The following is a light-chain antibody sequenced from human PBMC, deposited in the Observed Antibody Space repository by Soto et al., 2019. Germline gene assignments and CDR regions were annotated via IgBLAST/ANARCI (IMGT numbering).Light chain of an antibody. V-gene: IGLV1-47*01. CDR1: SSNLGSNY. Sequence: QSVLTQPPSASGAPGQTVTISFSGSSSNLGSNYVYWYQQVSGTAPKLLIYASSQRPSGVPDRFSGSKSGTSASLAISGLRSEDEADYYCVAWDDSLSCAIFGGGTQLTVL. CDR3: VAWDDSLSCAI. J-gene: IGLJ7*01. CDR2: ASS.